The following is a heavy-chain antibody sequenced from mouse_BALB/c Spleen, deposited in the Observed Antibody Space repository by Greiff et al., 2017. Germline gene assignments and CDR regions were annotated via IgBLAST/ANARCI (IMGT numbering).Heavy chain of an antibody. CDR3: ARGLLGGYYAMDY. CDR2: ISSGGST. CDR1: GFTFSSYA. Sequence: EVMLVESGGGLVKPGGSLKLSCAASGFTFSSYAMSWVRQTPEKRLEWVASISSGGSTYYPDSVKGRFTISRDNARNILYLQMSSLRSEDTAMYYCARGLLGGYYAMDYWGQGTSVTVSS. V-gene: IGHV5-6-5*01. D-gene: IGHD2-10*01. J-gene: IGHJ4*01.